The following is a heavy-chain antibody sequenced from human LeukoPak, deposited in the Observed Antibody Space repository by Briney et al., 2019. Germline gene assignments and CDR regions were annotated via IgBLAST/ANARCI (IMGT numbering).Heavy chain of an antibody. V-gene: IGHV4-34*01. CDR3: ARGPSIAAAGTRGYYFDY. CDR2: INHSGSA. CDR1: GGSFSGYY. Sequence: PSETLSLTCAVYGGSFSGYYWSWIRQPPGQGLEWIGEINHSGSANYNASPTSRVTISVDTSKNHFSLKLSSVTAADTAVYYCARGPSIAAAGTRGYYFDYWGQGTLVTVSS. D-gene: IGHD6-13*01. J-gene: IGHJ4*02.